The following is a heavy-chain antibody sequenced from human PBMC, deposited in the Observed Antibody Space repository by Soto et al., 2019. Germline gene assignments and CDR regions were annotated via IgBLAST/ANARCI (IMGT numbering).Heavy chain of an antibody. V-gene: IGHV4-59*01. Sequence: SETLSLTCTVSGGSISRYYWGWIRQPPGKGLEWIGNIYYSGSTNYNPSLKSRVTMSVDTSKNQFSLNLSSVTAADTAVYYCARCGDDSSGYVLDYWGQGTLVTVSS. CDR1: GGSISRYY. J-gene: IGHJ4*02. CDR3: ARCGDDSSGYVLDY. CDR2: IYYSGST. D-gene: IGHD3-22*01.